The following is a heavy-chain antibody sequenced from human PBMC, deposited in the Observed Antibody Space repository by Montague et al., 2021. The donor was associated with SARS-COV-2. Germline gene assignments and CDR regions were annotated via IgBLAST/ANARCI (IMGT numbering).Heavy chain of an antibody. Sequence: SETLSLTCTVSGDSISSLHYYWGWIRQSPGKGLEWIGNVFYRGSTYYNPSLRSRVTISVDTSKNQFALRLRSVTATDTAIYYCARRAGVVGDTRCDYWGQGTLVTVSS. CDR2: VFYRGST. D-gene: IGHD1-26*01. V-gene: IGHV4-39*01. CDR1: GDSISSLHYY. CDR3: ARRAGVVGDTRCDY. J-gene: IGHJ4*01.